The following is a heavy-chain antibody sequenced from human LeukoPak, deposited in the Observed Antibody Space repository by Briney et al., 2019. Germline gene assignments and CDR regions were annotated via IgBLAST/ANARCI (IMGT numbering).Heavy chain of an antibody. CDR3: AKGKRFRYFDNTKYYFDN. Sequence: GGSLRLSCAASGFTVSRYSMSWVRQAPGKGLEWVSSITSSSSYIYYADSVKGRFTISRDNAKKSLYLQMNSLRAEDTAVYYCAKGKRFRYFDNTKYYFDNWGQGTLVTVSS. V-gene: IGHV3-21*01. CDR2: ITSSSSYI. J-gene: IGHJ4*02. D-gene: IGHD3-9*01. CDR1: GFTVSRYS.